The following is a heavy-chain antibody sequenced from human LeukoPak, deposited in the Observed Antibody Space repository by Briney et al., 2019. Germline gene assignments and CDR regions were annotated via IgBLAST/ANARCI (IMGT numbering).Heavy chain of an antibody. CDR2: INHSGST. J-gene: IGHJ6*02. CDR3: ARGPPAKPGTGYYYGMDV. Sequence: PSETLSLTCAVYGGSFSGYYWSWIRQPPGTGLEWIGEINHSGSTNYNPSLKSRVTISVDMSKNQFSLKLSSVTAADTAVYYCARGPPAKPGTGYYYGMDVWGQGTTVTVSS. V-gene: IGHV4-34*01. CDR1: GGSFSGYY. D-gene: IGHD2-2*01.